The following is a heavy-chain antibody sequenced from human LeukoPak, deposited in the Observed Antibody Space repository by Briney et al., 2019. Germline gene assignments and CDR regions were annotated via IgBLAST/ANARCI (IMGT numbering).Heavy chain of an antibody. CDR1: GGSISSGGYY. CDR2: IYYSGST. V-gene: IGHV4-31*03. CDR3: ARVPVVTTDYFDY. Sequence: SETLSLTCTVSGGSISSGGYYWSWIRQHPGKGLEWIGYIYYSGSTYYNPSLKSRVTISVDTSKNQCSLKLSSVTAADTAVYYCARVPVVTTDYFDYWGQGTLVTVSS. J-gene: IGHJ4*02. D-gene: IGHD3-22*01.